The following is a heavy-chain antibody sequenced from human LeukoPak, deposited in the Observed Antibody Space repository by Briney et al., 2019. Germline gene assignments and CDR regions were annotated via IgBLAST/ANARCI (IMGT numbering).Heavy chain of an antibody. CDR1: GYSISSGSY. D-gene: IGHD2-21*01. CDR2: IYHSGST. J-gene: IGHJ4*02. Sequence: SETLSLTCTVSGYSISSGSYWDWIRQPPGKGLEWIGSIYHSGSTYYNPSLKSRVTISVDTSKNQFSLKLSSVTAADTAVYYCAREVASLDYWGQGTLVTVSS. CDR3: AREVASLDY. V-gene: IGHV4-38-2*02.